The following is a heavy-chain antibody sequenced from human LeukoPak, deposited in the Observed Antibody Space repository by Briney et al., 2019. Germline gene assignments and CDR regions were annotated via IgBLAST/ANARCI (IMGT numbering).Heavy chain of an antibody. D-gene: IGHD6-13*01. CDR1: GFTFSNYA. V-gene: IGHV3-30-3*01. CDR2: ISQDGTGK. Sequence: GRSLRLSCAASGFTFSNYAFHWVRQAPGKGLEWLTVISQDGTGKWYADSVKGRFTISRDNSENTVYLQMNSLRLEDTAVYYCGRDFWYGFDYCGRGTLVAVSS. CDR3: GRDFWYGFDY. J-gene: IGHJ4*02.